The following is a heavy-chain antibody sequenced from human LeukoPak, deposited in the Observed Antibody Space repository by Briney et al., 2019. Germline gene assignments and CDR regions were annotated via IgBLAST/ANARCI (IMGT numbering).Heavy chain of an antibody. Sequence: EASVKVSCKASGYTFTGYYMHWVRQSPGQGLEWMGWINPNSGGTNYAQKFQGRVTMTRDTSISTAYMELSRLRSDDTAVYYCARTQYYYYYMDVWGKGTTVTVSS. CDR1: GYTFTGYY. V-gene: IGHV1-2*02. CDR3: ARTQYYYYYMDV. CDR2: INPNSGGT. J-gene: IGHJ6*03.